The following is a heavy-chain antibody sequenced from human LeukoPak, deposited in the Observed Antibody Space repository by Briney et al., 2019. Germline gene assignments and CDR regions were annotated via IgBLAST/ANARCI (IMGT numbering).Heavy chain of an antibody. Sequence: PSETLSLTCTVSGYSISSDSYWGWIRQPPGKGLEWIGSIYHSGSTYYNPSLKSRVTISVDTSKNQFSLKLSSVTAADTAVYYSARVDYGDYVVPSGYFDYWGQGTLVTVSS. J-gene: IGHJ4*02. CDR3: ARVDYGDYVVPSGYFDY. D-gene: IGHD4-17*01. V-gene: IGHV4-38-2*02. CDR1: GYSISSDSY. CDR2: IYHSGST.